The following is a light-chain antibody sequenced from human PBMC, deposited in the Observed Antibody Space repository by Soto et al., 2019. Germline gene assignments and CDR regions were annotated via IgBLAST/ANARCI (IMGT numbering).Light chain of an antibody. Sequence: QSALTQPASVSGSPGQSITISCTGTSSDIGDYSYLSWYQQNPGKAPKLIIYDVSNRPSGVSNRFSGSKSGNTASLTISGLQAEDEADYYCGSYTSSSTLVFGGGTKVTVL. J-gene: IGLJ3*02. CDR1: SSDIGDYSY. V-gene: IGLV2-14*01. CDR3: GSYTSSSTLV. CDR2: DVS.